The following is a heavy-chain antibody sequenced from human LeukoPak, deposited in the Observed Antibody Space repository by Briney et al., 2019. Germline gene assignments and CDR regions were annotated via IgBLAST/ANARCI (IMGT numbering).Heavy chain of an antibody. V-gene: IGHV1-8*02. Sequence: ASVKVPCKASGGTFSSYAISWVRQATGQGLEWMGWMNPNSGNTGYAQKFQGRVTMTRNTSISTAYMELSSLRSEDTAVYYCARGFGFHSYYDFWSGYWSIFDYWGQGTLVTVSS. CDR3: ARGFGFHSYYDFWSGYWSIFDY. CDR1: GGTFSSYA. CDR2: MNPNSGNT. J-gene: IGHJ4*02. D-gene: IGHD3-3*01.